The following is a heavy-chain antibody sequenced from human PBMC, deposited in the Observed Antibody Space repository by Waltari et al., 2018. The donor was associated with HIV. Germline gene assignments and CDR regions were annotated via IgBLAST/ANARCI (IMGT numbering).Heavy chain of an antibody. J-gene: IGHJ5*02. CDR2: IRSKANSYAT. CDR1: GFTFSGSA. D-gene: IGHD3-9*01. V-gene: IGHV3-73*01. CDR3: TRQYYDILTGLNWFDP. Sequence: EVQLVESGGGLVQPGGSLKLSCAASGFTFSGSAMPWVRQASGKGLEWVGRIRSKANSYATAYAASVKGRFTISRDDSKNTAYLQMNSLKTEDTAVYYCTRQYYDILTGLNWFDPWGQGTLVTVSS.